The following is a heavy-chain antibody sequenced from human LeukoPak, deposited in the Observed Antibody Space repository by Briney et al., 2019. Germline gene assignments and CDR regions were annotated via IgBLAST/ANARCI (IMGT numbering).Heavy chain of an antibody. D-gene: IGHD3-22*01. CDR2: IYPGDSDT. Sequence: GESLKISCKGSGYSFTSYWIGWVRQMPGKGLEWMGIIYPGDSDTRYSPSFQGQVTISADKSISTAYLQWSSLKASDTAMYYCARARGYDSSGWVGYHELYNEFDYWGQGTLVTVSS. CDR1: GYSFTSYW. V-gene: IGHV5-51*01. CDR3: ARARGYDSSGWVGYHELYNEFDY. J-gene: IGHJ4*02.